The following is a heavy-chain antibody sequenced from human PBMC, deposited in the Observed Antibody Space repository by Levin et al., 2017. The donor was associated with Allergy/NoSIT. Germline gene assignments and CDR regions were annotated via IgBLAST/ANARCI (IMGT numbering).Heavy chain of an antibody. J-gene: IGHJ6*02. Sequence: SCAASGFTFSSYEMNWVRQAPGKGLEWVSYRSRRGRSIYYADSVKGRFTISRDNAKNSLYLQMNSLRAEDTAVYYCARDLELRNYYYGMDVWGQGTTVTVSS. CDR1: GFTFSSYE. CDR2: RSRRGRSI. D-gene: IGHD1-7*01. V-gene: IGHV3-48*03. CDR3: ARDLELRNYYYGMDV.